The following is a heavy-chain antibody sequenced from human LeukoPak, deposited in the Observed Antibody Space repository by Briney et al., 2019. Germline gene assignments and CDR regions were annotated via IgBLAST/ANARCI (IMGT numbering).Heavy chain of an antibody. CDR2: TNHSGNT. V-gene: IGHV4-34*01. CDR1: DGSFSGYY. J-gene: IGHJ2*01. CDR3: ARVYYSNIYDYWYSDL. Sequence: SETLSLTCAVYDGSFSGYYWSWIRQTPGKGLEWIGETNHSGNTKYYPSLKSRVTISTDTSKNQFSLKLSSVAAAETAVYYCARVYYSNIYDYWYSDLGSRGRLVTVPS. D-gene: IGHD5/OR15-5a*01.